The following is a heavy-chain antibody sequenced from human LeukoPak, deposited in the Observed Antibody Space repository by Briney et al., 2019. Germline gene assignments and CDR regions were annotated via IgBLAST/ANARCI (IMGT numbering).Heavy chain of an antibody. CDR2: ISYDGSNK. V-gene: IGHV3-30-3*01. CDR1: GFTLSSYW. D-gene: IGHD2-2*02. Sequence: GGSLRLSCAASGFTLSSYWMSWVRQAPGKGLEWVAVISYDGSNKYYADSVKGRFTISRDNSKNTLYLQMNSLRAEDTAVYYCARDMSPVVVPAAIRLRPAMAHDPIDNWGQGTLVTVSS. CDR3: ARDMSPVVVPAAIRLRPAMAHDPIDN. J-gene: IGHJ4*02.